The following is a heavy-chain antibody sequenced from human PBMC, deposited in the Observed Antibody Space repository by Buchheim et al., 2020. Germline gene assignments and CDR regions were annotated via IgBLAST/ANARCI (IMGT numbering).Heavy chain of an antibody. D-gene: IGHD6-19*01. CDR3: ARDARPYSSGWPGLDY. CDR2: IKQDGSEK. CDR1: GFTFSSYW. J-gene: IGHJ4*02. Sequence: EVQLVESGGGLVQPGGSLRLSCAASGFTFSSYWMSWVRQAPGKGLEWVANIKQDGSEKSYVDSVKGRFTISRDNAKNSLYLQMNSLRAEDTAVYYCARDARPYSSGWPGLDYWGQGTL. V-gene: IGHV3-7*01.